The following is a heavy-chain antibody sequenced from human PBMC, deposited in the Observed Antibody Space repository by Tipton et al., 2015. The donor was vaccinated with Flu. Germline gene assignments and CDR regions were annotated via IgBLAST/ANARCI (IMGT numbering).Heavy chain of an antibody. D-gene: IGHD2-15*01. V-gene: IGHV3-66*02. J-gene: IGHJ5*01. Sequence: QLVQSGGGLVQPGGSLRLSCAASGFTVSSNYMSWVRQAPGKGLEWVPVIYSGGSTYYADSVKGRFTISRDNSKNTLYLHMNSLRPEDTAVYYCARGGGTNPGWSRSWFESWGQGTLVTVSS. CDR2: IYSGGST. CDR1: GFTVSSNY. CDR3: ARGGGTNPGWSRSWFES.